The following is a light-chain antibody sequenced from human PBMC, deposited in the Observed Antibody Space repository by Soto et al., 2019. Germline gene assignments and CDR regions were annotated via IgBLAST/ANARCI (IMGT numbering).Light chain of an antibody. CDR1: QDIRSD. CDR2: AAS. CDR3: LQDHTYPWT. Sequence: AIQVTQSPSSLSASVGDRVTISCRASQDIRSDLCWYQQEPGKAPKMLIFAASNLQSGVPSRFSGNASGTTFTLTISSLPPEDVATYYCLQDHTYPWTFGQGTRVEI. J-gene: IGKJ1*01. V-gene: IGKV1-6*01.